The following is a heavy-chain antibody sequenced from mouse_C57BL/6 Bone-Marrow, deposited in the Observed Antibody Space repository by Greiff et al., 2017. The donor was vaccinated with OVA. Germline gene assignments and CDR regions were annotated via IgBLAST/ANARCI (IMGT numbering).Heavy chain of an antibody. CDR2: IRSKSSNYAT. CDR3: VRASIYYYGSSYWYFDV. V-gene: IGHV10-3*01. D-gene: IGHD1-1*01. CDR1: GFTFNTHA. J-gene: IGHJ1*03. Sequence: EVQLVESGGGLVQPKGSLKLSCAASGFTFNTHAMHWVRQAPGKGLEWVARIRSKSSNYATYYADSVKDRFTISRDDSQSMLYLQMNNLITEDTAMYYCVRASIYYYGSSYWYFDVWGTGTTVTVSS.